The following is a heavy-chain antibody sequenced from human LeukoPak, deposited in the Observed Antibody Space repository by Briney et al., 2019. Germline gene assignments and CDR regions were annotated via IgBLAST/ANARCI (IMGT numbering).Heavy chain of an antibody. CDR2: IRSSGTEM. V-gene: IGHV3-48*01. CDR1: GFTFSTDP. CDR3: ARDRDLGYPLDY. J-gene: IGHJ4*02. Sequence: GGSLRLSCAASGFTFSTDPMNWVRQAPGKGLEWLSNIRSSGTEMYYAESVKGRFTISRGNAKNSLFLRMNSLRAEDTAVYYCARDRDLGYPLDYWGQGTLVTVSS. D-gene: IGHD2-21*01.